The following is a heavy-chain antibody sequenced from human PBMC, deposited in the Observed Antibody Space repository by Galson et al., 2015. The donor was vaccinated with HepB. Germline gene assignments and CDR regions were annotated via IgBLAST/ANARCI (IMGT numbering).Heavy chain of an antibody. J-gene: IGHJ5*02. CDR2: IIPIFGTA. D-gene: IGHD6-13*01. CDR3: ASDSIWAAAGT. Sequence: SVNVSCKASGGTFSIYAISWVRQAPGQGLEWMGGIIPIFGTANYAQKFQRRVTITADESTSTAYMELSSLRSEDTAVYLCASDSIWAAAGTWGQGTLVTVSS. CDR1: GGTFSIYA. V-gene: IGHV1-69*13.